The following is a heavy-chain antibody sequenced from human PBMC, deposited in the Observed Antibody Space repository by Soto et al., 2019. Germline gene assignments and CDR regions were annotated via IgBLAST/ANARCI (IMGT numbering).Heavy chain of an antibody. Sequence: QVQLQESGPGLVRPSETLSLTCTVSGGSIRSYYWSWIRQPPGKGLEWIGYIYFGGSSNYNPSLKSRVTMSIDTSKNQFSLNLTSVTAADTAVYYCAREEGISDWHAFDYWGQGTLVTVSS. CDR2: IYFGGSS. D-gene: IGHD6-19*01. V-gene: IGHV4-59*01. CDR3: AREEGISDWHAFDY. CDR1: GGSIRSYY. J-gene: IGHJ4*02.